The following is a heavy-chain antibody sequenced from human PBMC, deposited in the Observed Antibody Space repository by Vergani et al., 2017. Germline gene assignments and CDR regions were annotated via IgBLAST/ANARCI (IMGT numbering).Heavy chain of an antibody. D-gene: IGHD2-15*01. Sequence: QVQLVQSGAEVKKPGASVKVSCKVSGYTLTELSMHWVRQAPGKGLEWMGGFDTEDGETIYAQKFQGRVTMTEDTSTDTAYMELSSLRSEDTAVYYCATDRGGDGYCSGGSCYSNAFDIWGQGTMVTVSS. V-gene: IGHV1-24*01. CDR1: GYTLTELS. CDR3: ATDRGGDGYCSGGSCYSNAFDI. J-gene: IGHJ3*02. CDR2: FDTEDGET.